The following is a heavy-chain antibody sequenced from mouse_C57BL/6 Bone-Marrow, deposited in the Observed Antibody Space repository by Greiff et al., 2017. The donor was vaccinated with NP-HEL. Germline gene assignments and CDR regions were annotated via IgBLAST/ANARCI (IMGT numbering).Heavy chain of an antibody. J-gene: IGHJ3*01. D-gene: IGHD1-1*01. V-gene: IGHV3-6*01. CDR3: ARDQGYYGSSPSWFAY. CDR2: ISYDGSN. CDR1: GYSITSGYY. Sequence: ESGPGLVKPSQSLSLTCSVTGYSITSGYYWNWIRQFPGNKLEWMGYISYDGSNNYNPSLKNRISITRDTSKNQFFLKLNSVTTEDTATYYCARDQGYYGSSPSWFAYWGQGTLVTVSA.